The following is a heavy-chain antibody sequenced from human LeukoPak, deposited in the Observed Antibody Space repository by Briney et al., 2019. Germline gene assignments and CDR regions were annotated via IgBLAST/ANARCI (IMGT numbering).Heavy chain of an antibody. V-gene: IGHV1-69*05. CDR2: IIPIFGTA. J-gene: IGHJ6*03. CDR3: ARDYGERRSGYYYYMDV. D-gene: IGHD3-10*01. CDR1: GGTFSSYA. Sequence: ASVKVSCKASGGTFSSYAISWVRQAPGRGLEWMGGIIPIFGTANYAQKFQGRVTITTDESTSTAYMELSSLRSEDTAVYYCARDYGERRSGYYYYMDVWGKGTTVTVSS.